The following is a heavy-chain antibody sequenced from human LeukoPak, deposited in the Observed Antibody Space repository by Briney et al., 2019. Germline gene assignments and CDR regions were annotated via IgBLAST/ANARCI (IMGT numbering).Heavy chain of an antibody. CDR2: IYHSGST. CDR1: GYSISSGYY. V-gene: IGHV4-38-2*01. CDR3: ARCISYGSGNWFDP. D-gene: IGHD3-10*01. J-gene: IGHJ5*02. Sequence: SETLSLTCAVSGYSISSGYYWGWIRQPTGKGLEWIGSIYHSGSTYYNPSLKSRVTISVDTSKNQFSLKLSSVTAADTAVYYCARCISYGSGNWFDPWGQGTLVTVSS.